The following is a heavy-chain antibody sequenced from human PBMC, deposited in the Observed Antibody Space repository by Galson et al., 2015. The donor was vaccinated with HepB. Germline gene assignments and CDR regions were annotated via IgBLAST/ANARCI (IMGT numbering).Heavy chain of an antibody. CDR2: IYSGGST. D-gene: IGHD4-17*01. Sequence: SLRLSCAASGFSVSTNYMSWVRQAPGKGLEWVSIIYSGGSTYYADSVKGRFTISRDNSKNILYLQMNSLRTEDTAVYYCARDQGDDYVNYYYYSGMDVWGQGTTVTVSS. J-gene: IGHJ6*02. CDR3: ARDQGDDYVNYYYYSGMDV. V-gene: IGHV3-66*02. CDR1: GFSVSTNY.